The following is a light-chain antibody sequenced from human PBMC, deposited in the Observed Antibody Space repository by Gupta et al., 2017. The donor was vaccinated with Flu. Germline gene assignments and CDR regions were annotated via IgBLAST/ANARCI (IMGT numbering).Light chain of an antibody. J-gene: IGLJ1*01. V-gene: IGLV3-1*01. CDR3: QAWDSSTYV. CDR2: KDS. CDR1: QLGQLGDKY. Sequence: SLELSQPPSVSVSPGQPATITCSGDQLGQLGDKYACWYQQKPGQAPVLVIYKDSKRASGIPVRFSGSNSGNTATLTISETQALDEADYYCQAWDSSTYVFGTGTKVTVL.